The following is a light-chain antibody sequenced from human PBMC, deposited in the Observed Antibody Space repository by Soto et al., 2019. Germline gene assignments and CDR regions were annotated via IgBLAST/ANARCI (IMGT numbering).Light chain of an antibody. CDR3: QRYNNWPLT. J-gene: IGKJ4*01. CDR1: HGIADT. V-gene: IGKV3-15*01. Sequence: EVVLMESPATLAVYPGEGVSLSCRASHGIADTLASYQHKPGQPPSLLIYDTSARATGVPARFSGSRSGPEFTLTINSLQSEDFAIYYCQRYNNWPLTFGGGTKVDIK. CDR2: DTS.